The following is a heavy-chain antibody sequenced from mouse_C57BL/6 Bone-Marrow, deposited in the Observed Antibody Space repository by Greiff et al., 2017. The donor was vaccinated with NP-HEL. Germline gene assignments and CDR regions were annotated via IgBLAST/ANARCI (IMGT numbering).Heavy chain of an antibody. CDR3: ARGGNYWYYFDY. D-gene: IGHD2-1*01. Sequence: QVHIQHSWAAVLPPFSSFTISFNSSFYTFTTYPIYFFNHNHLNSLEWIGNFHPYNDDTEYNEKFKNKATLTVEKSSSTVYLELSRLTSDDSSVYYCARGGNYWYYFDYWGQGTTLTVSS. CDR1: FYTFTTYP. J-gene: IGHJ2*01. V-gene: IGHV1-47*01. CDR2: FHPYNDDT.